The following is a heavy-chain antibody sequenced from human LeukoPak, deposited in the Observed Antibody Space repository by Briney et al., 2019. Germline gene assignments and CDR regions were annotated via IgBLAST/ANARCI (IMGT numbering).Heavy chain of an antibody. CDR1: GFTFSNYW. CDR2: IKQDGSET. D-gene: IGHD5-12*01. J-gene: IGHJ4*02. V-gene: IGHV3-7*03. CDR3: AKDPIRIVATIGY. Sequence: GGSLRLSCAASGFTFSNYWINWVRQAPGKGLEWVANIKQDGSETYCVDSVKGRFTISRDNAKNSLYLQMNSLRDEDTAVYYCAKDPIRIVATIGYWGQGTLVTVSS.